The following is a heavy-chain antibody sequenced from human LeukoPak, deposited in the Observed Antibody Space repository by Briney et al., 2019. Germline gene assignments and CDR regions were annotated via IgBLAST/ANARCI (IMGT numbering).Heavy chain of an antibody. CDR2: IWYDGSNK. V-gene: IGHV3-33*06. CDR1: GFTFSSYG. D-gene: IGHD2-2*01. J-gene: IGHJ4*02. CDR3: AKGGAYQLPPFDY. Sequence: GGSLRLSCAASGFTFSSYGMHWVRQAPGKGLEWVAVIWYDGSNKYYADSVEGRFTISRDNSKNTLYLQMNSLRAEDTAVYYCAKGGAYQLPPFDYWGQGTLVTVSS.